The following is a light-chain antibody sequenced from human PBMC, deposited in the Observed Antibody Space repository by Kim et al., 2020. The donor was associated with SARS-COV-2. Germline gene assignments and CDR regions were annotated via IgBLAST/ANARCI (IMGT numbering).Light chain of an antibody. V-gene: IGLV2-14*03. Sequence: QSALTQPASVSGSPGQSITISCTGTSSDVGGYNYVSWYQQHPGKAPKLMIYDVSNRPSGVSNRFSGSKSGNTASLTISGLQAEDEADYYCSSYTSSSSSAVVFGGGTQVTVL. CDR2: DVS. CDR3: SSYTSSSSSAVV. J-gene: IGLJ2*01. CDR1: SSDVGGYNY.